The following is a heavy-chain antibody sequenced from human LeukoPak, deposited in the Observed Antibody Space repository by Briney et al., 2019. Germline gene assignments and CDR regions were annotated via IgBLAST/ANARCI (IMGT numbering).Heavy chain of an antibody. CDR2: INSDGSST. Sequence: GGSLRLSCAVSGFTFSSSGLTFGSHWMHWVRQGPGKGLVWVSRINSDGSSTKYADSVKGRFTISRDNAKNSLYLQMNSLRAEDMAVYYCAKSRPNSGNWDSWGQGILVIVSS. J-gene: IGHJ4*02. D-gene: IGHD1-1*01. CDR3: AKSRPNSGNWDS. CDR1: GFTFSSSGLTFGSHW. V-gene: IGHV3-74*01.